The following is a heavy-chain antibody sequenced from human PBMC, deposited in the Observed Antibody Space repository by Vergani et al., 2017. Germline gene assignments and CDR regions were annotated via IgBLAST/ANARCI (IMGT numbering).Heavy chain of an antibody. CDR2: IYYSGST. V-gene: IGHV4-59*01. CDR1: GGSISSYY. Sequence: QVQLQESGPGLVKPSETLSLTCTVSGGSISSYYWSWIRQPPGKGLEWIGYIYYSGSTNYNPSLKSRVTISVDTSKNQFSLKLSSVTAADTAVYYCARGRPLFYDSSGYYQPFDYWGQGTLVTVSS. D-gene: IGHD3-22*01. CDR3: ARGRPLFYDSSGYYQPFDY. J-gene: IGHJ4*02.